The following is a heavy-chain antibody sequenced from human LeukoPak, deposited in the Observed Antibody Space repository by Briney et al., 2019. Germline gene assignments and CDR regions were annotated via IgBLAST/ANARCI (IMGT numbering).Heavy chain of an antibody. Sequence: GASVKVSCKASGYTFTSYDINWVRQAAGQGLEWMGWMNPNSGNTGYAQKFQGRVTITADKSTSTAYMELSSLRSEDTAVYYCARDRTGRWFGELSTARFDYWGQGTLVTVSS. J-gene: IGHJ4*02. CDR2: MNPNSGNT. D-gene: IGHD3-10*01. CDR1: GYTFTSYD. V-gene: IGHV1-8*01. CDR3: ARDRTGRWFGELSTARFDY.